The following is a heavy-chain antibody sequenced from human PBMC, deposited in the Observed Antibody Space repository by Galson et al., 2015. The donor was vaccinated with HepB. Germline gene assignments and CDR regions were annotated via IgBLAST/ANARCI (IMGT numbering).Heavy chain of an antibody. V-gene: IGHV3-30*03. D-gene: IGHD6-25*01. CDR1: GFTFSSYG. Sequence: SLRLSCAASGFTFSSYGMHWVRQAPGKGLEWVSVISYDGSNKYYADSVKGRFTISRDNSKNTLYLQMNSLRAEDTAVYYCARPLTMYSSDLESFDCWGQGTLGTVSS. CDR3: ARPLTMYSSDLESFDC. J-gene: IGHJ4*02. CDR2: ISYDGSNK.